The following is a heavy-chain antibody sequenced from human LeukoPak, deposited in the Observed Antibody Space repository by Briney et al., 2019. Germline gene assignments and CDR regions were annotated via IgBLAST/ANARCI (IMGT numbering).Heavy chain of an antibody. J-gene: IGHJ4*02. CDR2: FDPEDGET. D-gene: IGHD6-13*01. Sequence: AASVKVSCKVSGYTLTELSMHWVRQAPGKGLEWMGGFDPEDGETIYAQKFQGRVTMTEDTSTDTAYMELSSLRSEDTAVYYCATVLYSSSFVLDYWGRGTLITVSA. CDR3: ATVLYSSSFVLDY. CDR1: GYTLTELS. V-gene: IGHV1-24*01.